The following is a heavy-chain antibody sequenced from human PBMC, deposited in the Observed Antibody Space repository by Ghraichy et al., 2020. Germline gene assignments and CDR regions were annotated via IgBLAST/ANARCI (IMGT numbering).Heavy chain of an antibody. Sequence: SVKVSCKASGYTFTSYAISWVRQAPGQGLEWMGWISAYNGNTNYAQKLQGRVTMTTDTSTSTAYMELRSLRSDDTAVYYCARMYYDILTGYSPLGYWGQGTLVTVSS. V-gene: IGHV1-18*01. CDR1: GYTFTSYA. D-gene: IGHD3-9*01. J-gene: IGHJ4*02. CDR3: ARMYYDILTGYSPLGY. CDR2: ISAYNGNT.